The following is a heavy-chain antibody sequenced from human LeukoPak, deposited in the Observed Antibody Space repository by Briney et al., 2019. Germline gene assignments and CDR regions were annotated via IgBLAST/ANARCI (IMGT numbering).Heavy chain of an antibody. CDR2: VSRDETETNE. J-gene: IGHJ4*02. D-gene: IGHD6-6*01. Sequence: GRSLRLSCAASGFSFSSYAMHWARQAPGKGPEWVAFVSRDETETNEYYADSVKGRFTISRDDSKNTLYLQMNSLRAEDTAVYYCAKEELVVPKGGYFDYWGQGTLVTVSS. CDR3: AKEELVVPKGGYFDY. CDR1: GFSFSSYA. V-gene: IGHV3-30*18.